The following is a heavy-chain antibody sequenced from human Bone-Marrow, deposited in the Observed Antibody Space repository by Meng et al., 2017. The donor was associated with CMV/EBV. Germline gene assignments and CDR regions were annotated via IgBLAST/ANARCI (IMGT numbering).Heavy chain of an antibody. CDR3: ARTHLTGYSLDK. J-gene: IGHJ4*02. D-gene: IGHD3-9*01. CDR2: IYYSGST. CDR1: GGSVSSGSYY. V-gene: IGHV4-61*01. Sequence: SETLSLTCTVSGGSVSSGSYYWSWIRQPPGKGLEWIGYIYYSGSTNYNPSLKSRVTISVDTSKYQFSLKLNFVTAADTAVYYCARTHLTGYSLDKWGQGTLVTVSS.